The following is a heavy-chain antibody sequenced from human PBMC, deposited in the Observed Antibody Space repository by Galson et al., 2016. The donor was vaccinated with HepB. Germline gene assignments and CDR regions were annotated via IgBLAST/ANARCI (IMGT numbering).Heavy chain of an antibody. CDR3: AVFYYDDSGYANFDP. Sequence: TLSLTCSVSGGSIDRSGYYWSWVRQRPGTALEGIGYIYYSGSTIYNPSLEGRRTIFMDPSKNPFSLRLSSVTAADTAVVYCAVFYYDDSGYANFDPWGQGTPVAFSS. D-gene: IGHD3-22*01. CDR2: IYYSGST. CDR1: GGSIDRSGYY. J-gene: IGHJ5*02. V-gene: IGHV4-31*03.